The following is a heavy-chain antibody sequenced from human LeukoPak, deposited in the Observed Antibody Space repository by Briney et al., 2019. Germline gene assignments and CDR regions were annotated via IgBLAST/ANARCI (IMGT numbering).Heavy chain of an antibody. CDR2: IYYSGST. CDR1: GGSISSYY. J-gene: IGHJ4*02. D-gene: IGHD6-19*01. CDR3: ARDNSGWTLFDY. V-gene: IGHV4-39*07. Sequence: SETLSLTCTVSGGSISSYYWGWIRQPPGKGLEWIGSIYYSGSTYYNPSLKSRVTISVDTSKNQFSLKLSSVTAADTAVYYCARDNSGWTLFDYWGQGTLVTVSS.